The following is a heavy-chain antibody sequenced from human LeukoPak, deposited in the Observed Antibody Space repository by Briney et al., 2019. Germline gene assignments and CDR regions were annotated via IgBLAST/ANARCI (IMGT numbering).Heavy chain of an antibody. CDR2: MNPNSGNA. CDR3: TRGRSFGVVIGYYYYMDV. D-gene: IGHD3-3*01. V-gene: IGHV1-8*03. J-gene: IGHJ6*03. Sequence: ASVQVSCKASGYTFTSYDINWVRQATGQGREWMGWMNPNSGNAGYAQKFQGRVTITRNTSISTAYMELSSLRSEDTAVYYCTRGRSFGVVIGYYYYMDVWGKGTTVTVSS. CDR1: GYTFTSYD.